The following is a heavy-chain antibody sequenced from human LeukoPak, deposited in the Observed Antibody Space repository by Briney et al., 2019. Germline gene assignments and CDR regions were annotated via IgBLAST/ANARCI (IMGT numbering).Heavy chain of an antibody. CDR1: GGSISNYY. V-gene: IGHV4-59*01. CDR3: ASGYCGGACQLGGVDM. J-gene: IGHJ3*02. D-gene: IGHD2-21*02. CDR2: IYYTGSS. Sequence: SETLSLTCNVSGGSISNYYWSWMRQPPGKGLEWIGYIYYTGSSNYNPSLKSRVTISVDTSKNQFSLKLSSVTAADTAVYYCASGYCGGACQLGGVDMWGQGTMVTVSS.